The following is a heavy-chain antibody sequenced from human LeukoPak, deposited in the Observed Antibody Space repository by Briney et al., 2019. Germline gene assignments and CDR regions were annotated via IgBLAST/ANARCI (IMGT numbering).Heavy chain of an antibody. J-gene: IGHJ4*02. D-gene: IGHD2-15*01. CDR3: AREAVVAATSLFDY. Sequence: PGGSLRLSCAASGFTFSSYWMHWVRQAPGKGLVWVSRINSDGSSTRYADSVKGRLTISRDNAKNTLYLQMNSLRAEDTAVYYCAREAVVAATSLFDYWGQGTLVTVSS. CDR1: GFTFSSYW. V-gene: IGHV3-74*01. CDR2: INSDGSST.